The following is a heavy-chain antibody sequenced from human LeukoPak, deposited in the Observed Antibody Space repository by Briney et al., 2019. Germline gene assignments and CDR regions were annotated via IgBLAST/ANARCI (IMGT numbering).Heavy chain of an antibody. D-gene: IGHD3-22*01. Sequence: GGSLRLSCAASGFTFSSYSMNWVRQAPGKGLEWVSYISSSSSTIYYADSVKGRFTISRDNAKNSLYLQMNSLRAEDTAVYYCARDTTRDFYDSSGYYHGHLDYWGQGALVSVSS. J-gene: IGHJ4*02. CDR3: ARDTTRDFYDSSGYYHGHLDY. CDR2: ISSSSSTI. CDR1: GFTFSSYS. V-gene: IGHV3-48*04.